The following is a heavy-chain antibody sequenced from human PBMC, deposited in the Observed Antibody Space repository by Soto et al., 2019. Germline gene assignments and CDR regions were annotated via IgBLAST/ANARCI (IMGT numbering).Heavy chain of an antibody. Sequence: PGGSLRLSCAASGFTFSSYAMSCVRQAPGKGLEWVAVISYDGSNKYYADSVKGRFTISRDNSKNTLYLQMNSLRAEDTAVYYCARDRADYYYGSGPFDPWGQGTLVTVSS. D-gene: IGHD3-10*01. V-gene: IGHV3-30-3*01. CDR1: GFTFSSYA. CDR3: ARDRADYYYGSGPFDP. J-gene: IGHJ5*02. CDR2: ISYDGSNK.